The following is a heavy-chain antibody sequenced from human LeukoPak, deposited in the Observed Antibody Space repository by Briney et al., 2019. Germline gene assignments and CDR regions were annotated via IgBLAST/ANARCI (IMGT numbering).Heavy chain of an antibody. J-gene: IGHJ4*02. D-gene: IGHD2-2*01. Sequence: SVKVSCKASGGTFSSYAISWVRQAPGQGLEWMGGIIPIFGTANYAQKFQGRVTITADESTSTAYMELSSLRSEDTAVYYCVRAGGVYCSSTSCYAYYFDYWGQGTLVTVSS. CDR1: GGTFSSYA. V-gene: IGHV1-69*13. CDR2: IIPIFGTA. CDR3: VRAGGVYCSSTSCYAYYFDY.